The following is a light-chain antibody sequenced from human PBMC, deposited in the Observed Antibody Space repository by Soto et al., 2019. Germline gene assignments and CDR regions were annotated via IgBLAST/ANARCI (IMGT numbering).Light chain of an antibody. CDR2: GAF. V-gene: IGKV3-20*01. Sequence: DTVLTQSPGTLSLSPGERASLSCRASQSLYNNYLAWHQQKPGQAPRLLIYGAFSRATDIPDRFSGSGSGTDFTHTINRLEPEDSAVYYCQQYGSLITFGQGTRLEIK. CDR1: QSLYNNY. J-gene: IGKJ5*01. CDR3: QQYGSLIT.